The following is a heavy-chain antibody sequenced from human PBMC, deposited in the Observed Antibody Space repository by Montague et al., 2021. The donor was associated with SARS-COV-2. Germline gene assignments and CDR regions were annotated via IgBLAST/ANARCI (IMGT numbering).Heavy chain of an antibody. V-gene: IGHV4-4*02. J-gene: IGHJ4*02. CDR2: ILHRGTT. Sequence: SETLSLTCAVSGGSSITYLWWSWVDHAPEQRLAWLVVILHRGTTNYNPSLKSRVTISVDKSRNEFSLKLSSLTAADTAVYFCAKDVSLSVAALDSWGQGTLVTVSS. CDR1: GGSSITYLW. CDR3: AKDVSLSVAALDS. D-gene: IGHD6-19*01.